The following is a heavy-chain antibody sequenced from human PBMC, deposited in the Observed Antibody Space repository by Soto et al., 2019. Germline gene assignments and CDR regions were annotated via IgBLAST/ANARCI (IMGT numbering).Heavy chain of an antibody. D-gene: IGHD3-10*01. CDR3: AREVDSTMVRGVIRGYMDF. CDR2: IYYSGST. Sequence: SETLSLTCTVSGGSISSSSYYWGWIRQPPGKGLEWIGSIYYSGSTYYNPSLKSRVTISVDTSKNQFSLKLSPVTAADTAVYYCAREVDSTMVRGVIRGYMDFWGQGTTVTVAS. CDR1: GGSISSSSYY. J-gene: IGHJ6*03. V-gene: IGHV4-39*02.